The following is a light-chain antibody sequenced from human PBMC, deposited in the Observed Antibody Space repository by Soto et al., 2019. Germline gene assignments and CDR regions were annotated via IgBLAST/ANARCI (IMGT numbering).Light chain of an antibody. CDR3: QVWEATGDQVV. V-gene: IGLV3-21*01. CDR1: NVGSRS. Sequence: SYELTQPPSVSVASGETARISCGGNNVGSRSVHWYQQKPGQAPFLVIYYDSDRPSGIPERFSGSNSGNTATLIISRVEAGDEADYYCQVWEATGDQVVFGGGTQLTVL. J-gene: IGLJ2*01. CDR2: YDS.